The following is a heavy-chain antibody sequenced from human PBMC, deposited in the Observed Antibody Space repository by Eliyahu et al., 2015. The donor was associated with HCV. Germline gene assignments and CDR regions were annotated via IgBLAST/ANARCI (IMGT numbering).Heavy chain of an antibody. D-gene: IGHD3-10*01. CDR2: XKSKTDGGTT. J-gene: IGHJ6*03. CDR3: TTGAPGGFDYYLDV. CDR1: GFXFSKAW. Sequence: EVQLVESGGGLVKPGGSLRLSCAASGFXFSKAWMSWVRQAPGKGLGWXGRXKSKTDGGTTDYAAPVKGRFTISGDDSKSTLYLQMNSLKTEDTAVYYCTTGAPGGFDYYLDVWGQGTTVTVSS. V-gene: IGHV3-15*01.